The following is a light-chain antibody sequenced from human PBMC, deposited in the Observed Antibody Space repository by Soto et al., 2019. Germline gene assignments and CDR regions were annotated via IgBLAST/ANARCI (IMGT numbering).Light chain of an antibody. Sequence: EIVLTQSPGTLSLSPGEIATLYCRASQSVSSSYLAWYQQKPGQAPRFLIYGASSRATGIPDRFSGSGSGTDFTLTISRLEPEDFAVYYCQQYGSSPTTFGQGTKVDIK. J-gene: IGKJ1*01. CDR3: QQYGSSPTT. CDR1: QSVSSSY. CDR2: GAS. V-gene: IGKV3-20*01.